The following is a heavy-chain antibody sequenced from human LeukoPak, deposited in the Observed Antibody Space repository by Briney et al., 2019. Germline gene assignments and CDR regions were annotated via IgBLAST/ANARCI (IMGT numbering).Heavy chain of an antibody. CDR1: GYTFTSYG. V-gene: IGHV1-18*01. CDR2: ISAYNGNT. J-gene: IGHJ4*02. Sequence: ASVKVSCKASGYTFTSYGMSWVRQAPGRGLEWMGWISAYNGNTNYTQKLQGRVTMTTDTYTSTAYMELRSLRSDDTAVYYCARRQTIGPRRDDYWGQGTLVTVSS. CDR3: ARRQTIGPRRDDY. D-gene: IGHD6-6*01.